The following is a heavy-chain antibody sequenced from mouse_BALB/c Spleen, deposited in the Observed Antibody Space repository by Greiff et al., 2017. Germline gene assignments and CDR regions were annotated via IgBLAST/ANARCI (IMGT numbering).Heavy chain of an antibody. D-gene: IGHD3-2*01. V-gene: IGHV1S29*02. Sequence: VHVKQSGPELVKPGASVKISCKASGYTFTDYNMHWVKQSHGKSLEWIGYIYPYNGGTGYNQKFKSKATLTVDNSSSTAYMELRSLTSEDSAVYYCARGTARATWFAYWGQGTLVTVSA. CDR1: GYTFTDYN. CDR2: IYPYNGGT. CDR3: ARGTARATWFAY. J-gene: IGHJ3*01.